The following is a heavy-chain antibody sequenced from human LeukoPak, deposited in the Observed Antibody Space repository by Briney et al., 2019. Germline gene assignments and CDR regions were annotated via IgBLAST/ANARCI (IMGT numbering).Heavy chain of an antibody. J-gene: IGHJ4*01. V-gene: IGHV3-43*01. CDR3: ARTGYDFWSGYFFLY. Sequence: GGSLRLSCAASGFTFDDYTMHWVRQAPGKGLEWVSLISWDGGSTYYADSVKGRFTISRDNSKNSLYLQMNSLRTEDTALYYCARTGYDFWSGYFFLYWGQGTLVTVSS. CDR2: ISWDGGST. CDR1: GFTFDDYT. D-gene: IGHD3-3*01.